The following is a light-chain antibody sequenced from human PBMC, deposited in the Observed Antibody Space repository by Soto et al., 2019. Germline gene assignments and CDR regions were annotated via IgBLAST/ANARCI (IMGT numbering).Light chain of an antibody. Sequence: QSALTQPASVSGSPGQSITISCTGTSSDVGGYNYVSWYQQHPGKAPKLIIYEVSNRPSGVSNRFSGSKSGNTASLTISGLQAEDEAEYYCSSYTSSSTLWVFGGGTKLTVL. CDR2: EVS. CDR1: SSDVGGYNY. V-gene: IGLV2-14*01. J-gene: IGLJ3*02. CDR3: SSYTSSSTLWV.